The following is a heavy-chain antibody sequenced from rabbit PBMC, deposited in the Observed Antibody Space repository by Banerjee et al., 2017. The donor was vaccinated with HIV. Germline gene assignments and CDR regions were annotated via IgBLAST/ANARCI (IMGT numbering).Heavy chain of an antibody. Sequence: QEQLEESGGGLVKPEGSLTLTCKASGFSFSSGYYMCWVRQAPGKGPEWIACIGTGSSGRTYYASWAKGRFTISKTSSTTVTLQMTSLTAADTATYFCARDRDYYTYGVAAYAYAHTRLDLWGPGTLSPS. CDR2: IGTGSSGRT. J-gene: IGHJ3*01. CDR3: ARDRDYYTYGVAAYAYAHTRLDL. CDR1: GFSFSSGYY. V-gene: IGHV1S45*01. D-gene: IGHD6-1*01.